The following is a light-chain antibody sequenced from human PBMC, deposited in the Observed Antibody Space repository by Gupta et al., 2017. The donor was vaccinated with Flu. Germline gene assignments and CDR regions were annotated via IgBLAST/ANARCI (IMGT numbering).Light chain of an antibody. Sequence: ISWYQQHPGKAPKLLIFEVNNRPSGVSSRFSGSKSDNTASLTISGLQTEDEADYYCSSFTETNARVFGGGTKVTVL. CDR3: SSFTETNARV. CDR2: EVN. J-gene: IGLJ3*02. V-gene: IGLV2-14*01.